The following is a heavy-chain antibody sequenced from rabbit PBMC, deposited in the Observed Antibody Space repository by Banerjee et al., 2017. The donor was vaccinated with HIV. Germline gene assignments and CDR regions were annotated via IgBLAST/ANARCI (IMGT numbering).Heavy chain of an antibody. Sequence: QEQLEESGGDLVKPGASLTLTCTASGLDFSSSYSICWVRQAPGKGLEWIGCIYTGSGSTYYASWAKGRFTISKTSSTTVTLQMTSLTAADTATYFCARDVFYAYGYTGHAFKLWGPGTLVTVS. D-gene: IGHD6-1*01. CDR2: IYTGSGST. J-gene: IGHJ4*01. CDR3: ARDVFYAYGYTGHAFKL. V-gene: IGHV1S45*01. CDR1: GLDFSSSYS.